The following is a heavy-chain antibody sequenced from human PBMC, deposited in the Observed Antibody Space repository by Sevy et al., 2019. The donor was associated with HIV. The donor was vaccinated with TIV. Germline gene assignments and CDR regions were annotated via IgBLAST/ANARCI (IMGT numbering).Heavy chain of an antibody. CDR3: ARDGGGDYFDY. V-gene: IGHV3-30*04. D-gene: IGHD3-16*01. CDR1: GFSFSRYA. Sequence: GGSLRLSCAASGFSFSRYAMHWIRQAPGKGLEYVAVISYDKVNTYHSDSVKGRFTISRDNSKNTLYLQMNSLRPEDTAVYYCARDGGGDYFDYWGQGTLVTVSS. J-gene: IGHJ4*02. CDR2: ISYDKVNT.